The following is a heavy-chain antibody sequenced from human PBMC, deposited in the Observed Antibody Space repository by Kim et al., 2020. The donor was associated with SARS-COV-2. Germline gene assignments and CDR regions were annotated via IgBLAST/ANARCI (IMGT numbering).Heavy chain of an antibody. CDR2: IYYSGST. CDR1: GGSISSGGYY. Sequence: SETLSLTCTVSGGSISSGGYYWSWIRQHPGKGLEWIGYIYYSGSTYYNPSLKSRVTISVDTSKNQFSLKLSSVTAADTAVYYCARAPAYPLFYWYFDLWGRGTLVTVSS. CDR3: ARAPAYPLFYWYFDL. D-gene: IGHD2-21*01. V-gene: IGHV4-31*03. J-gene: IGHJ2*01.